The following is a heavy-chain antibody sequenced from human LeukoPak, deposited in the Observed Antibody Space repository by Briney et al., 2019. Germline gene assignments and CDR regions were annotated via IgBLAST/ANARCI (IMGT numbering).Heavy chain of an antibody. D-gene: IGHD6-6*01. CDR1: GGSISSYY. Sequence: PSETLPLICTVSGGSISSYYWSWIRQPPGKGLEWIGYIYYSGSTNYKSSLKSRVTISVDTSKNQFSLKLSSVTAADTAVYYCARGLYAARPGVGWGQGTLVTVSS. CDR2: IYYSGST. CDR3: ARGLYAARPGVG. V-gene: IGHV4-59*12. J-gene: IGHJ4*02.